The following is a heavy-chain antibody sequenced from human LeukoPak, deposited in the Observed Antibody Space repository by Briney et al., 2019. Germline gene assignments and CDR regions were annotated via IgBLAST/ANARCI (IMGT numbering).Heavy chain of an antibody. CDR2: ISAYNGNT. D-gene: IGHD3-10*01. CDR1: GYTFTSYG. Sequence: ASVKVSCKASGYTFTSYGISWVRQAPGQGLEWMGWISAYNGNTNYAQKLQGRVTMTTDTSTSTAYMELRSLRSDDTAVYYCAREYGSGNYYHYYGMDVWGQGTTVTVSS. V-gene: IGHV1-18*01. CDR3: AREYGSGNYYHYYGMDV. J-gene: IGHJ6*02.